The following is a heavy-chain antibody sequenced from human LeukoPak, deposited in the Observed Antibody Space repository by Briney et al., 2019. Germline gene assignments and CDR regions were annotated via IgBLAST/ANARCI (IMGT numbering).Heavy chain of an antibody. J-gene: IGHJ4*02. CDR2: IYSGGST. CDR3: ARGAAAGT. CDR1: GFTVSSNY. V-gene: IGHV3-66*02. Sequence: QSAGSLRLSCAASGFTVSSNYNSCGRQPPPEGLEWVSVIYSGGSTYYADYVKGRFTISRDNSKDTLYLQMSSLRGEDTAVYYCARGAAAGTWGQGTLVTVCS. D-gene: IGHD6-13*01.